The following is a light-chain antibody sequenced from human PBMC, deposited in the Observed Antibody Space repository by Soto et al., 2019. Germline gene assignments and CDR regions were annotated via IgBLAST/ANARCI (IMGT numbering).Light chain of an antibody. CDR1: QSVSSD. Sequence: EIVVTQSPATLSVSPGERATLTCRASQSVSSDFAWYQQKPGQAPRLLIYSASTRATGVPARFSGSGSGTEFTLTINSLQSEDFAVYYCQQYNNWPRTFGQGTKVDNK. V-gene: IGKV3-15*01. CDR2: SAS. CDR3: QQYNNWPRT. J-gene: IGKJ1*01.